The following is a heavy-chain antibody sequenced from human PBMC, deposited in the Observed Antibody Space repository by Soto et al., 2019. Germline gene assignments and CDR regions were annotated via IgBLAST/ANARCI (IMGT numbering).Heavy chain of an antibody. CDR3: ARKKGDTFDI. CDR1: GFTFSSYT. J-gene: IGHJ3*02. CDR2: ISSSGTYT. V-gene: IGHV3-21*01. Sequence: EVQLVESGGGLVKPGGSLRLSCAASGFTFSSYTMNWVRQAPGKGLEWVSFISSSGTYTYYADSLKGRFTISRDNAKDSLYLQMNSLRAEDTALYYCARKKGDTFDIRGQGTMVTVSS.